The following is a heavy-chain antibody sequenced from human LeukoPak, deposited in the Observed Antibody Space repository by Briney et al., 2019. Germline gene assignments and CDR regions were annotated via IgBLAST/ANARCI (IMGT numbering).Heavy chain of an antibody. CDR1: GFTFSTSW. J-gene: IGHJ4*02. CDR2: IKQDGSEK. V-gene: IGHV3-7*04. CDR3: ARDSKNSRDY. Sequence: GGSLRLSCAASGFTFSTSWMSWVRQTPGKGLEWVAIIKQDGSEKYYVDSVKGRFTISRDNAKNSLYLQMNSLRAEDTAVYYCARDSKNSRDYWGQGTLVTVSS. D-gene: IGHD6-13*01.